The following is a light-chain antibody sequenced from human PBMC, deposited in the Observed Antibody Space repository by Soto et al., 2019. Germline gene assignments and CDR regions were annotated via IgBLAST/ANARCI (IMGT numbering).Light chain of an antibody. CDR2: GAS. CDR3: QQYNYWPT. CDR1: QSVSSN. J-gene: IGKJ1*01. V-gene: IGKV3-15*01. Sequence: EIVMTQSPATLSVSPGERATLSCRASQSVSSNLAWYQQKPGQAPRLLIYGASTRATGIPARFSGSGSGTEFTLIITSLQSEDFAVYYCQQYNYWPTFGQGTKVDIK.